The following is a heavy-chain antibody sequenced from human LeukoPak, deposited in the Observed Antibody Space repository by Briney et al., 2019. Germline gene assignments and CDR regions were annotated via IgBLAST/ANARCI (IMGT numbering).Heavy chain of an antibody. D-gene: IGHD3-10*01. J-gene: IGHJ4*02. CDR2: IIPIFGTA. CDR1: GGTFSSYA. CDR3: ACLWSPLDY. Sequence: EASVKVSCKASGGTFSSYAISWVRQAPGQGLEWMGGIIPIFGTANYAQKFQGRVTITADKSTSTAYMELSSLRSEDTAVYYCACLWSPLDYWGQGTLVTVSS. V-gene: IGHV1-69*06.